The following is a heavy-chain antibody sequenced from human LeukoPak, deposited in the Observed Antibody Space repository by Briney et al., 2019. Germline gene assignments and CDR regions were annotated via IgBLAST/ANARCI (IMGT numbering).Heavy chain of an antibody. CDR2: FDPEDGET. Sequence: ASVKVSCKVSGYTLTELSMHWVRQAPGKGLEWMGGFDPEDGETIYAQKFQGRVTMTEDTSTDTAYMELSSLRSEDTAVYYCAKEGPKVGLSSGWYFDYWGQGTLVTVSS. CDR3: AKEGPKVGLSSGWYFDY. J-gene: IGHJ4*02. CDR1: GYTLTELS. D-gene: IGHD6-19*01. V-gene: IGHV1-24*01.